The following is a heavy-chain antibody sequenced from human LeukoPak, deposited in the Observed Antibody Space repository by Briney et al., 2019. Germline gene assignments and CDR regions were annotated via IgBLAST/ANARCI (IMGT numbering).Heavy chain of an antibody. CDR2: ISWNSGSI. D-gene: IGHD1-7*01. V-gene: IGHV3-9*01. CDR1: GFTFDDYA. CDR3: AKDLNWNYGPLFDY. Sequence: GGSLRLSCAASGFTFDDYAMHWVRQAPGEGLEWVSGISWNSGSIGYADSVKGRFTISRDNAKNSLYLQMNSLRAEDTALYYCAKDLNWNYGPLFDYWGQGTLVTVSS. J-gene: IGHJ4*02.